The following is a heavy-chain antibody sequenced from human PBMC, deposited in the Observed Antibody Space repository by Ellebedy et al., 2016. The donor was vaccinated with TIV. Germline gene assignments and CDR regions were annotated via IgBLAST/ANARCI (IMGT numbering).Heavy chain of an antibody. D-gene: IGHD3-10*01. Sequence: SETLSLTXTVSGGSISSYYWSWIRQPPEKGLEWIGYIYYSGSTNYNPSLKSRVTISVDTSKNQFSLKLSSVTAADTAVYYCARGEVDYYGSGSYHNWGQGTLVTVSS. CDR1: GGSISSYY. V-gene: IGHV4-59*08. CDR2: IYYSGST. J-gene: IGHJ4*02. CDR3: ARGEVDYYGSGSYHN.